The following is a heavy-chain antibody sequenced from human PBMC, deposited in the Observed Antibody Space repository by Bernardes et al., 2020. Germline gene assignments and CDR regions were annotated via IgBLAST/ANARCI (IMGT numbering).Heavy chain of an antibody. CDR3: ARGDSSSWYLMKAFVY. CDR2: IYSGGST. CDR1: GFTVSSNY. V-gene: IGHV3-53*01. Sequence: GSLRLSCAASGFTVSSNYMSWVRQAPGKGLEWVSVIYSGGSTYYADSVKGRFTISRDNSKNTLYLQMNSLRAEDTAVYYCARGDSSSWYLMKAFVYWGQGTLVTVSS. J-gene: IGHJ4*02. D-gene: IGHD6-13*01.